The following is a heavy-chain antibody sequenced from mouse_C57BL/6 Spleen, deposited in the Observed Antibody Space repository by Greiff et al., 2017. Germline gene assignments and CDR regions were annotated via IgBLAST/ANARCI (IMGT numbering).Heavy chain of an antibody. D-gene: IGHD1-1*01. CDR3: AREGTVVPPFAY. CDR1: GYTFTSYW. J-gene: IGHJ3*01. V-gene: IGHV1-7*01. CDR2: INPSSGYT. Sequence: VQRVESGAELAKPGASVKLSCKASGYTFTSYWMHWVKPRPGQGLEWIGYINPSSGYTKYNQKFKDKATLTADKSSSTAYMQLSSLTYEDSAVYYCAREGTVVPPFAYWGQGTLVTVSA.